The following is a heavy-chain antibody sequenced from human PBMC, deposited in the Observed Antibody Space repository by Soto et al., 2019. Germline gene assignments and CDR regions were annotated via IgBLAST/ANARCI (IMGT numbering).Heavy chain of an antibody. CDR1: GFTFSSYW. J-gene: IGHJ5*02. V-gene: IGHV3-7*01. D-gene: IGHD6-6*01. Sequence: ESGGGLVQLGGYLRLSCAASGFTFSSYWMSWVRQAPGKGLEWVANIKQDGSEKYYVDSVKGRFTISRDNAKNSLYLQMNSLRAMDTAVYYCARSIAARLNWFDPWGQGTLVTVSS. CDR2: IKQDGSEK. CDR3: ARSIAARLNWFDP.